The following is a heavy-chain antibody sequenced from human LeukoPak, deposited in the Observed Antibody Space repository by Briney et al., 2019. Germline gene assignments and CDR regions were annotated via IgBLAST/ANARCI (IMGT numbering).Heavy chain of an antibody. D-gene: IGHD1-14*01. Sequence: ASVKVSCKTSGYSFTSHGISWVRQAPGQGLEWMGWISVYNGDTNYAQKSQGRVTMTTDASTRTAHMEVRGLRSDDTAVYYCARGGWTTGMDYWGQGTLVTVSS. J-gene: IGHJ4*02. CDR3: ARGGWTTGMDY. CDR1: GYSFTSHG. CDR2: ISVYNGDT. V-gene: IGHV1-18*01.